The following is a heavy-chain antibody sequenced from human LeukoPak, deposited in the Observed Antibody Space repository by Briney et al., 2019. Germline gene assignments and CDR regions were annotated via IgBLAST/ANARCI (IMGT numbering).Heavy chain of an antibody. Sequence: GGTLRLSCEASGFTLRSYGMSWVRQAPGKGLEWVSTISGSGASTYYADSVKGRFTISRDNSKNTLYLQMNSLRAEDTAVYYCAKGPDNTYYYYYMDVWGKGTTVTVSS. D-gene: IGHD2/OR15-2a*01. CDR2: ISGSGAST. CDR3: AKGPDNTYYYYYMDV. CDR1: GFTLRSYG. V-gene: IGHV3-23*01. J-gene: IGHJ6*03.